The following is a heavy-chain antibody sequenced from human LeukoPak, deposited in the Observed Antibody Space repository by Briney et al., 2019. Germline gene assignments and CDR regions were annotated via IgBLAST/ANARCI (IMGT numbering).Heavy chain of an antibody. CDR1: GASVGSAGYY. Sequence: PSETLSLTCTVSGASVGSAGYYWSWIRQPPGGGLEWIGYVYYIANTNYNPSLKSRVTMSVNPSKNQFSLKPNSVTAADTAMYYCARTQSQSGSYRYYFGYWGQGTLVTVSS. CDR2: VYYIANT. D-gene: IGHD1-26*01. CDR3: ARTQSQSGSYRYYFGY. J-gene: IGHJ4*02. V-gene: IGHV4-61*08.